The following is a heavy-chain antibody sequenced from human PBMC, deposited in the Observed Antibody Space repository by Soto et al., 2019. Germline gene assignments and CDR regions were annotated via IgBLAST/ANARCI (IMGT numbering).Heavy chain of an antibody. CDR1: GGSISSYY. CDR2: IYYSGST. V-gene: IGHV4-59*01. D-gene: IGHD1-1*01. J-gene: IGHJ6*02. Sequence: SETLSLTCTVSGGSISSYYWSWIRQPPGKGLEWIGYIYYSGSTNYNPSLKSRVTISVDTSKNQFSLKLSSVTAADTAVYYCARHSRTTMQDVWGQGTTVTVYS. CDR3: ARHSRTTMQDV.